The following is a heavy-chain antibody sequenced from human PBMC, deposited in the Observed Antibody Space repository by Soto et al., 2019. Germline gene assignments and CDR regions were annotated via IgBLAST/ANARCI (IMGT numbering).Heavy chain of an antibody. CDR1: GGSISTYY. Sequence: SETLSLTCTVSGGSISTYYWSWIRQPPGKGLEWIGNIYYTGTTNFNPSLKSRVTISVDTSKNQFTLKLSSVTAADTAVYYCARVDDSPSDWGQGTLVTVSS. V-gene: IGHV4-59*01. J-gene: IGHJ4*02. D-gene: IGHD3-22*01. CDR3: ARVDDSPSD. CDR2: IYYTGTT.